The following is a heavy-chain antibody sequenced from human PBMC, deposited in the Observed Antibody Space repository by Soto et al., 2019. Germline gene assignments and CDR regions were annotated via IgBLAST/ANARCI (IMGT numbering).Heavy chain of an antibody. CDR1: GVSVSSGSYY. CDR2: IYYSGST. V-gene: IGHV4-61*01. Sequence: SETLSLTCTVSGVSVSSGSYYWSWIRQPSGKGLEWIGYIYYSGSTNYNPSLKSRVTISVDTSKNQFSLKLSSVTAADTAVYYCARKPYGMDVWGQGTTVTVSS. CDR3: ARKPYGMDV. J-gene: IGHJ6*02.